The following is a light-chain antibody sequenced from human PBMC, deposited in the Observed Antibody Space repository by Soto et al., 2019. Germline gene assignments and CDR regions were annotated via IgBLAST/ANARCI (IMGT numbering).Light chain of an antibody. J-gene: IGKJ2*01. CDR3: QQYGNSPYT. CDR2: SAS. V-gene: IGKV3-20*01. CDR1: QSVSGSY. Sequence: TVLTQSPGTLSLSPGERATLSCRASQSVSGSYLAWYQQKPGQAPRLLIYSASSRAPGIPDRFSGSGSGTDFTLTISRLELEDFAVYYCQQYGNSPYTFGQGTKLEI.